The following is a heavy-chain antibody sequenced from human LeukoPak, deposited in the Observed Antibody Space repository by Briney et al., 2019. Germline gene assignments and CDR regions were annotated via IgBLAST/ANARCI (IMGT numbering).Heavy chain of an antibody. D-gene: IGHD4-17*01. CDR3: AKEIWPTVTIPGRTYFDY. CDR2: IESDGSRT. J-gene: IGHJ4*02. CDR1: GFTFSSTW. V-gene: IGHV3-74*03. Sequence: GGSLRLSCAASGFTFSSTWMHWVRQVPGKELVWVARIESDGSRTTYADSVKGRSTISRGNSKNTLYLQMNSLRADDTAVYYCAKEIWPTVTIPGRTYFDYWGQGTLVTVSS.